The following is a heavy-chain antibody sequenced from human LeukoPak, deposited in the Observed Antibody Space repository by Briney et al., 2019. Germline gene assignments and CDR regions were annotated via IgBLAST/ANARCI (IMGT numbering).Heavy chain of an antibody. CDR1: GFTFDDYG. Sequence: GGSLRLSCAASGFTFDDYGMSWVRQAPGKGLEWVSGINWNGGSTGYADSVKGRFTISRDNAKNSLYLQMNSLRAEDTALYYCARDNIESSSWYRYYYYYMDVWGKGTTVTVSS. D-gene: IGHD6-13*01. V-gene: IGHV3-20*04. J-gene: IGHJ6*03. CDR3: ARDNIESSSWYRYYYYYMDV. CDR2: INWNGGST.